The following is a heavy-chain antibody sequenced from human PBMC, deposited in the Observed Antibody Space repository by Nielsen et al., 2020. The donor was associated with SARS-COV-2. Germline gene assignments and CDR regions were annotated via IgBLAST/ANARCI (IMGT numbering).Heavy chain of an antibody. V-gene: IGHV3-23*01. J-gene: IGHJ3*02. CDR3: ARTAYYYDSSGPGAFDI. D-gene: IGHD3-22*01. Sequence: GRQAPGKGLEWVSAISGSGGSTYYADSVKGRFTISRDNSKNTLYLQMNSLRAEDTAVYYCARTAYYYDSSGPGAFDIWGQGTMVTVSS. CDR2: ISGSGGST.